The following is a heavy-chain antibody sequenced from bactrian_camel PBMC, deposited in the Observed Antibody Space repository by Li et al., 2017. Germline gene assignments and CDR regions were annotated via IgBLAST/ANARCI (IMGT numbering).Heavy chain of an antibody. V-gene: IGHV3S53*01. J-gene: IGHJ4*01. CDR3: AADDRPFNAEAMRWAFGSGDFSR. CDR1: IYIKAC. CDR2: LDSDGAT. D-gene: IGHD1*01. Sequence: VQLVESGGGSVQAGESLRLSCEYSIYIKACMGWFRQAPGKKREGVAALDSDGATNYSSAVEGRFTISKDNAKGTLYLHMNSLRPEDTAMYYCAADDRPFNAEAMRWAFGSGDFSRWGQ.